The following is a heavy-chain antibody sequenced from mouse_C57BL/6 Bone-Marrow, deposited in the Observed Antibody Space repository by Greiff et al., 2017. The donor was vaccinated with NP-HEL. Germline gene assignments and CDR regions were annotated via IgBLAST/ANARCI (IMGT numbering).Heavy chain of an antibody. V-gene: IGHV1-55*01. CDR1: GYTFTSYW. D-gene: IGHD2-3*01. CDR3: ARGRGWLLRDYFDY. J-gene: IGHJ2*01. Sequence: VQLQQPGAELVKPGASVKMSCKASGYTFTSYWITWVKQRPGQGLEWIGDIYPGSGSTNYNEKFKSKATLTVDTSSSTAYMQLSSLTSEDSAVYYCARGRGWLLRDYFDYWGQGTTLTVSS. CDR2: IYPGSGST.